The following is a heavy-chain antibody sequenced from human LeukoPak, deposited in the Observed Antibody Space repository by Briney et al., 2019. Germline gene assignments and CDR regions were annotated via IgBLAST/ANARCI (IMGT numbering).Heavy chain of an antibody. Sequence: SETLSLTCTVSGGSISSSSYYWGWIRQPPGKGLEWIGSIYYSGSTYYNPSLKSRVTISVDTSKNQFSLRLTSVSAADTAVYYCVRGPYGSGITNWFDPWGQGTQVIVSS. V-gene: IGHV4-39*07. CDR2: IYYSGST. J-gene: IGHJ5*02. D-gene: IGHD3-10*01. CDR1: GGSISSSSYY. CDR3: VRGPYGSGITNWFDP.